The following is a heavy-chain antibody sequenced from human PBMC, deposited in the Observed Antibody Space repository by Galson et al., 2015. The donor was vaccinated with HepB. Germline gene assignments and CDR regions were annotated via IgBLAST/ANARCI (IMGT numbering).Heavy chain of an antibody. V-gene: IGHV3-7*01. CDR1: GFTYSSYW. D-gene: IGHD2-15*01. CDR2: IKQDGSVK. CDR3: ARDGKYCTGGSCYFNDY. Sequence: SLRLSCAASGFTYSSYWMSWVRQAPGKGLEWVANIKQDGSVKQYVGSVKGRFTISRDNAKNSLYLQMNSLRAEDTAVYYCARDGKYCTGGSCYFNDYWGQGTLVTVSS. J-gene: IGHJ4*02.